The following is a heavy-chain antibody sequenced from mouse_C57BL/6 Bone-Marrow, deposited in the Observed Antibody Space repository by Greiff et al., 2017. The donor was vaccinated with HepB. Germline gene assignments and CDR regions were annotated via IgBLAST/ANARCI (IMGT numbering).Heavy chain of an antibody. CDR1: GYTFTSYW. J-gene: IGHJ2*01. D-gene: IGHD2-5*01. Sequence: VQLQQPGAELVKPGASVKLSCKASGYTFTSYWMHWVKQRPGRGLEWIGRIDPNSGCTKYNEKFKSKATITVDKSSSTAYMQLCSLTSEDAAVYYSARATIVRSYFDYWGQGTTLTVSS. CDR3: ARATIVRSYFDY. V-gene: IGHV1-72*01. CDR2: IDPNSGCT.